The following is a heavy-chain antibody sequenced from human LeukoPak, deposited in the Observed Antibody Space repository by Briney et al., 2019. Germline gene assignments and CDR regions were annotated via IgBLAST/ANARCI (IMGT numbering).Heavy chain of an antibody. CDR1: GGSFSGYY. V-gene: IGHV4-34*01. CDR3: ARRRQYNSSLFWNFDL. CDR2: INHSGNT. D-gene: IGHD1-1*01. J-gene: IGHJ2*01. Sequence: PSETLSLTCAVYGGSFSGYYWSWIRQPPGKGLEWIGEINHSGNTNYNPSLKSRVTISVDTSKNQFSLKLTSVTAADTAVYYCARRRQYNSSLFWNFDLWGRGTLVTASS.